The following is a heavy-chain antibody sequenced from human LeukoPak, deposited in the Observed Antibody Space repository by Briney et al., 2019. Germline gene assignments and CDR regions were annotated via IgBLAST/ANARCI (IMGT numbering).Heavy chain of an antibody. D-gene: IGHD2-8*01. CDR2: ITAGSGTT. CDR3: ATVGWSNCFDP. CDR1: GFTFSSYG. Sequence: GGSLRLSCAASGFTFSSYGMSWVRQAPGKGLEWVSAITAGSGTTYYADSVKGRFTISRDNSKNTLYLQVNSLRAEDTAVYYCATVGWSNCFDPWGQGSLVTVSS. J-gene: IGHJ5*02. V-gene: IGHV3-23*01.